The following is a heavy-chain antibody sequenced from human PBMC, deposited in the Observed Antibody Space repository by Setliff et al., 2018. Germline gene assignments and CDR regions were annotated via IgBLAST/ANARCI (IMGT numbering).Heavy chain of an antibody. D-gene: IGHD6-6*01. V-gene: IGHV3-23*01. CDR3: AKGRGSSFAAQNY. J-gene: IGHJ4*01. CDR2: ISNSGGST. Sequence: PGGSLRLSCAASGFTFYSYAMSWVRQAPGKGLEWVSRISNSGGSTNYVDSVKGRFTISRDNSKNTLYLQMNNLRGEDTAVYYCAKGRGSSFAAQNYWGHGTLVTVSS. CDR1: GFTFYSYA.